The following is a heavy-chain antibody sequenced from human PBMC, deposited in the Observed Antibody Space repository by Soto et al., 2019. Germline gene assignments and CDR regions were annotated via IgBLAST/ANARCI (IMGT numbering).Heavy chain of an antibody. CDR3: ARDRLWFGELNL. CDR1: GFTFSSYA. V-gene: IGHV3-23*01. CDR2: ISGSGGST. Sequence: EVQLLESGGGLVQPGGSLRLSCAASGFTFSSYAMSWVRQAPGKGLEWVSAISGSGGSTYYADSVKGRFTISRDNAKNTLYLQMNSLRAEDTAVYYCARDRLWFGELNLWGQGTTVTVSS. J-gene: IGHJ6*02. D-gene: IGHD3-10*01.